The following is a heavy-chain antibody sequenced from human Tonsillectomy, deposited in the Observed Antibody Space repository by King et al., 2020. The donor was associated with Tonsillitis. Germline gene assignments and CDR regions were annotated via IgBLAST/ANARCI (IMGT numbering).Heavy chain of an antibody. J-gene: IGHJ4*02. D-gene: IGHD2-2*01. V-gene: IGHV3-23*04. CDR1: GFTFSSYA. CDR3: ARDLWGTGSGLIIVVGPGVPHPDY. CDR2: ISGSGGST. Sequence: VQLVESGGGLVQPGGSLRLSCAASGFTFSSYAMSWVRQAPGKGLEWVLGISGSGGSTYYADSVKGRFTISRDNSKNTLHLQMDSRRAEDTAVYYCARDLWGTGSGLIIVVGPGVPHPDYWGQGTLVTVSS.